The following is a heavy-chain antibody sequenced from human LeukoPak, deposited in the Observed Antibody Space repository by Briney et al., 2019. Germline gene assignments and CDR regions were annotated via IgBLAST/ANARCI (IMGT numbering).Heavy chain of an antibody. J-gene: IGHJ6*03. Sequence: SETLSLTCGVYGGSLSDHYWAWIRQSPGKGLEWIGEINYPGSTNYNPSLQSRVTLSLDRSNNQFSLKLTSVTAADTAVYYCARLGRWFGQFYMDVWDKGTAVSIS. CDR2: INYPGST. V-gene: IGHV4-34*01. CDR1: GGSLSDHY. D-gene: IGHD3-10*01. CDR3: ARLGRWFGQFYMDV.